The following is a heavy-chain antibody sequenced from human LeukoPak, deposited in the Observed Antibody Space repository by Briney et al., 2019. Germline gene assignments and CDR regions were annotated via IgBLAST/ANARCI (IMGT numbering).Heavy chain of an antibody. CDR1: GGSISSGGYY. D-gene: IGHD6-19*01. V-gene: IGHV4-31*03. CDR3: ARDRGGDSSGWVDY. Sequence: SETLSLTCTVSGGSISSGGYYWSWIRQHPGKGLEWIGYIYYSGSTYHNPSLKSRVTISVDTSKNQFSLKLSSVTAADTAVYYCARDRGGDSSGWVDYWGQGTLVTVSS. CDR2: IYYSGST. J-gene: IGHJ4*02.